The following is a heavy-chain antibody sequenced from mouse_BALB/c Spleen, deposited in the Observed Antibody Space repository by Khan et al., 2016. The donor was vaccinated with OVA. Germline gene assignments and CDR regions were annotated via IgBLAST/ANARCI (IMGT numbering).Heavy chain of an antibody. CDR2: INTETGEP. Sequence: QIQLVQSGPELKKPGETVKISCKTSGYTFTDYSMHWVQQAPGKGLKWMGWINTETGEPTYADDFKGRFAFSLETSASTAFLQINNLTNEDTATYFCAPYYGNYGGVAYWVQGTLVTVSA. CDR3: APYYGNYGGVAY. V-gene: IGHV9-2-1*01. J-gene: IGHJ3*01. D-gene: IGHD2-10*01. CDR1: GYTFTDYS.